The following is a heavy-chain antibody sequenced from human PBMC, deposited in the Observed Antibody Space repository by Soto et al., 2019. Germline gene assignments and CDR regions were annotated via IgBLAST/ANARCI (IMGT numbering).Heavy chain of an antibody. D-gene: IGHD3-3*01. Sequence: SETLSLTCTVSGGSISSYYWSWIGQPPGKGLEWIGYIYYSGSTNYNPSLKSRVTISVDTSKNQFSLKLSSVTAADTAVYYCARTYVGVVTYYFDYWGQGTLVTVSS. CDR2: IYYSGST. V-gene: IGHV4-59*08. CDR1: GGSISSYY. J-gene: IGHJ4*02. CDR3: ARTYVGVVTYYFDY.